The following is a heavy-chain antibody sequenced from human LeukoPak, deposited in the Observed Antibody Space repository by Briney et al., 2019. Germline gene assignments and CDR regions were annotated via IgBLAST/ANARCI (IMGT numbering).Heavy chain of an antibody. V-gene: IGHV5-51*01. J-gene: IGHJ4*02. Sequence: GESLNISCKASGYSITTYWIGWVRQKPGKGLEWMGIIYPGDSDTRYSPSFQGQVTISADRSINTAYLQWSSLKASDTAIYYCARHVPFDYWGQGTLVTVSS. CDR3: ARHVPFDY. CDR2: IYPGDSDT. CDR1: GYSITTYW.